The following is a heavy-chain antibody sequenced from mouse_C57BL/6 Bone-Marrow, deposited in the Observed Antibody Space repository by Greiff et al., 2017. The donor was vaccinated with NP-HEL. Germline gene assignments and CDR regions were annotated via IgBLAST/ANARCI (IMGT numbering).Heavy chain of an antibody. CDR2: IYPGDGDT. V-gene: IGHV1-82*01. D-gene: IGHD1-1*01. CDR3: ARGSTVVGRGYFDY. Sequence: QVQLQQSGPELVKPGASVKISCKASGYAFSSSWMNWVKQRPGKGLEWIGRIYPGDGDTNYNGKSKGKATLTADKSSSTAYMQLSSLTSEDSAVYFCARGSTVVGRGYFDYWGQGTTLTVSS. CDR1: GYAFSSSW. J-gene: IGHJ2*01.